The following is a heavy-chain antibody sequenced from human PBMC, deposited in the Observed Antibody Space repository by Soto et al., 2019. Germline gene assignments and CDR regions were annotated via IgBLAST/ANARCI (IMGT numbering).Heavy chain of an antibody. J-gene: IGHJ4*02. V-gene: IGHV3-74*01. Sequence: EVQLVESGGGLVQPGGSLRLSCEASGFTLSSYWMHWVRQAPGKGLVWISLINIDGSSTSYADSVKGRFTISRDNAKNTLYLQVNSLRAEDTAVYYCARSRDGYNFVGDCWGQGTLVTVSS. CDR1: GFTLSSYW. CDR2: INIDGSST. CDR3: ARSRDGYNFVGDC. D-gene: IGHD5-12*01.